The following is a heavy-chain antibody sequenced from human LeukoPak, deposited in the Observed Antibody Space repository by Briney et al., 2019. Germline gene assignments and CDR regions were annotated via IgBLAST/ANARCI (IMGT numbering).Heavy chain of an antibody. CDR2: IYHSGST. Sequence: SQTLSLTCTVSGGSISSGGYYWSWIRQPPGKGLEWIGYIYHSGSTYYNPSLKSRVTISVDTSKNQFSLKLSSVTAADTAVYYCARGKVEGITGTTDYFDYWGQGTLVTVSS. J-gene: IGHJ4*02. D-gene: IGHD1-7*01. CDR1: GGSISSGGYY. V-gene: IGHV4-30-2*01. CDR3: ARGKVEGITGTTDYFDY.